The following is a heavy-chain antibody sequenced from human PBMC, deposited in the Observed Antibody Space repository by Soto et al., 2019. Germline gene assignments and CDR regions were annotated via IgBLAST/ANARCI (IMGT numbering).Heavy chain of an antibody. D-gene: IGHD6-25*01. CDR2: INPSGGST. V-gene: IGHV1-46*01. CDR1: GYTFTTYY. CDR3: ARASSGATYAHFDY. Sequence: GASVKVSCKASGYTFTTYYMHWVRQAPGQGLEWMGIINPSGGSTSYAQKFQDRVTMTRDTSTSTVYMALSSLRSEDTAVYYCARASSGATYAHFDYWGQGTLVTVSS. J-gene: IGHJ4*02.